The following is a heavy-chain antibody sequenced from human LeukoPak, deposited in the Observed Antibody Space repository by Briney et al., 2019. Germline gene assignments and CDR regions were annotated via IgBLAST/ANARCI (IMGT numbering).Heavy chain of an antibody. D-gene: IGHD3-22*01. Sequence: GGSLRLSCRASEFTFSSYWMSWVRQAPGKGLEWVANIKQDGSEKDYVDSVKGRFTISRDNAKNSLYLQMNSLRAEDTAVYYCARRINYYDSSGXYYVRXFDSXXXXTLVAVSS. J-gene: IGHJ4*01. CDR2: IKQDGSEK. CDR1: EFTFSSYW. CDR3: ARRINYYDSSGXYYVRXFDS. V-gene: IGHV3-7*01.